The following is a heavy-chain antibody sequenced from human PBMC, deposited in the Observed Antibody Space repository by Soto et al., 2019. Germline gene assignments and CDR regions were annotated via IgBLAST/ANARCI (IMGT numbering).Heavy chain of an antibody. V-gene: IGHV2-5*01. CDR2: IYWNDDK. CDR1: GFSLSTSGVG. Sequence: SGPTLVNPTQTLTLTCTFSGFSLSTSGVGVGWIRQPPGKALEWLALIYWNDDKRYSPSLKSRLTITKDTSKNQVVLTMTNMDPVDTATYYCARETRGGYYYDSSGTDYWGQGTLVTVSS. CDR3: ARETRGGYYYDSSGTDY. D-gene: IGHD3-22*01. J-gene: IGHJ4*02.